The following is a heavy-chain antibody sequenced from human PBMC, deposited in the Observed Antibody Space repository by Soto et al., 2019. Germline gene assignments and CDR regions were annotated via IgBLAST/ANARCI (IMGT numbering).Heavy chain of an antibody. D-gene: IGHD3-16*01. CDR3: ARGPYYDLIWNYYYMDV. CDR2: IYYSGST. Sequence: QVQLQESGPGLVKPSETLSLSCNVSGGSISGHYWSWVRQTTGKGLEWIGYIYYSGSTNYNPSLKGRITSSVDTSKNHFSLRLTSVTAADTAVYYCARGPYYDLIWNYYYMDVWGKGTTVTVSS. CDR1: GGSISGHY. J-gene: IGHJ6*03. V-gene: IGHV4-59*08.